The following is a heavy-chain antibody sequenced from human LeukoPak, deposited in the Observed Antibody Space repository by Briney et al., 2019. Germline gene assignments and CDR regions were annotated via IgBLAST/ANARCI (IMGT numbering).Heavy chain of an antibody. CDR3: ARSGWYGQFDS. J-gene: IGHJ4*02. Sequence: GGSLRLSCAASGFTVSSNYMGWVRQAPGKGLEWVSVIYSGGSTNYADSVKGRFTISRDTSKNTLYLQMNSLRAEDTAVYYCARSGWYGQFDSWGQGTLVTVSS. V-gene: IGHV3-66*02. D-gene: IGHD6-19*01. CDR1: GFTVSSNY. CDR2: IYSGGST.